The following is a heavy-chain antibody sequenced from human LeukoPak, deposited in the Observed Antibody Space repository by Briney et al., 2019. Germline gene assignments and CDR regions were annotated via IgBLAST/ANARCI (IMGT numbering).Heavy chain of an antibody. D-gene: IGHD3-3*01. J-gene: IGHJ5*02. V-gene: IGHV4-31*03. CDR3: ARGLRFLEWLNWFDP. CDR1: GGSISSGGYY. Sequence: SQTLSPTCTVSGGSISSGGYYWSWIRQHPGKGLEWIGYIYYSGSTNYNPSLKSRVTISVDTSKNQFSLKLSSVTAADTAVYYCARGLRFLEWLNWFDPWGQGTLVTVSS. CDR2: IYYSGST.